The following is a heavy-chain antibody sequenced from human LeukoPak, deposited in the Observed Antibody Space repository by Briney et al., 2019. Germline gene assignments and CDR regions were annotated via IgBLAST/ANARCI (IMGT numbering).Heavy chain of an antibody. D-gene: IGHD5-24*01. V-gene: IGHV1-69*13. J-gene: IGHJ4*02. CDR2: IIPIFGTA. CDR3: ARIKMATIDY. Sequence: ASVKVSCKASGGTFSSYAISWVRQAPGQGLEWMGGIIPIFGTANYAQKFQGGVTITADESTSTAYMELSSLRSEDTAVYYCARIKMATIDYWGQGTLVTVSS. CDR1: GGTFSSYA.